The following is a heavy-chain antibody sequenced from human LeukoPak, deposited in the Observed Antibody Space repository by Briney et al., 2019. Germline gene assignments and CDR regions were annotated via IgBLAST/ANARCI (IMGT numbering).Heavy chain of an antibody. CDR3: ARQGGLGNYATGSWFDP. D-gene: IGHD1-7*01. CDR2: LSPSGTST. V-gene: IGHV3-23*01. J-gene: IGHJ5*02. Sequence: GGSLRLSCAASGFTFNTDAMSWVRQAPGKGLEWVSALSPSGTSTYYADSVKGRFSISRDNSKNMLYLQMNSLRAEDTAMYYCARQGGLGNYATGSWFDPWGQGTLVTVSS. CDR1: GFTFNTDA.